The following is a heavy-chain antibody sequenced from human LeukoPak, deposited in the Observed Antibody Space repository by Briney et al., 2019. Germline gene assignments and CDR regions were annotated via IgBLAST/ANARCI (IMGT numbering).Heavy chain of an antibody. CDR1: GYRFTSYW. D-gene: IGHD3-9*01. V-gene: IGHV5-51*01. CDR3: AIQVYDILTGYQDYFDY. CDR2: IYPGDSDT. J-gene: IGHJ4*02. Sequence: GESLKISCKGSGYRFTSYWIGWVRPMPGKGLEWMGIIYPGDSDTRYSPSFQGQVTIPADKSISPAYLQWSSLKASDTAMDYCAIQVYDILTGYQDYFDYWGEGTLVTVSS.